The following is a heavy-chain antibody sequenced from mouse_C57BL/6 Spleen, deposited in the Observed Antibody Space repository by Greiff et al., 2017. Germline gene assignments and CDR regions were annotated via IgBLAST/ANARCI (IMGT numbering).Heavy chain of an antibody. CDR3: ARDYYGSSHWYFDV. V-gene: IGHV5-9*01. CDR1: GFTFSSYT. Sequence: EVQGVESGGGLVKPGGSLKLSCAASGFTFSSYTMSWVRQTPEKRLEWVATISGGGGNTYYPDSVKGRFTISRDNAKNTLYLQMSSLRSEDTALYYCARDYYGSSHWYFDVWGTGTTVTVSS. J-gene: IGHJ1*03. D-gene: IGHD1-1*01. CDR2: ISGGGGNT.